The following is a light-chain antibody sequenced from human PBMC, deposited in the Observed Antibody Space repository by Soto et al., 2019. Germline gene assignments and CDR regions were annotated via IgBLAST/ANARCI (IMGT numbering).Light chain of an antibody. V-gene: IGLV2-14*03. Sequence: QSALTQPASVSGSPGQSITISCTGTSSDVGGYNYVSWYQQHPGKAPKLMIFDVSNRPSGVSNRFSGSKSDNTASLTISGLQGEDEADYYCSSFTSSGTWVFGGGTKLTVL. J-gene: IGLJ3*02. CDR3: SSFTSSGTWV. CDR2: DVS. CDR1: SSDVGGYNY.